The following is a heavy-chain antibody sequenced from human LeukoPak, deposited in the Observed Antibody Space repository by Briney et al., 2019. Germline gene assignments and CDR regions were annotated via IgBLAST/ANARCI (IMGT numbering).Heavy chain of an antibody. CDR2: ISSTSRYI. CDR3: ARGSIDAYFGTYTGPLDF. Sequence: PGGSLRLSCAASGFPFETYSIMWVRQAPGKGLEWVSIISSTSRYIYYADSMKGRFTVSRDNSKNSLYLQMNSLRAEDTALYFCARGSIDAYFGTYTGPLDFWGQGTLVTVSS. V-gene: IGHV3-21*01. D-gene: IGHD1-26*01. CDR1: GFPFETYS. J-gene: IGHJ4*01.